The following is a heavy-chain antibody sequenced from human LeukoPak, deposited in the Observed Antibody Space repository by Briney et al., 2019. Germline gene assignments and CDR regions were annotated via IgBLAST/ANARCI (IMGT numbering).Heavy chain of an antibody. CDR2: ISSSSSYI. V-gene: IGHV3-21*01. J-gene: IGHJ4*02. CDR1: GFTFSSYS. D-gene: IGHD3-22*01. Sequence: GGSLRLSCAASGFTFSSYSMNWVRQAPGKGLEWVSFISSSSSYIYYADSVKGRFTISRDNAKNSLYLQMNSLRAEDTAVYYCAKSYYDSSGYRGDLEYWGQGTLVTVSS. CDR3: AKSYYDSSGYRGDLEY.